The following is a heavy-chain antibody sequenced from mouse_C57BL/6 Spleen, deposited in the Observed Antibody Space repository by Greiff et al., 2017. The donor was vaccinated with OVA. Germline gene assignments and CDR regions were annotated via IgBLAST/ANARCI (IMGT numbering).Heavy chain of an antibody. CDR3: AREDYYGSRGAWFAY. CDR1: GYTFTDYY. D-gene: IGHD1-1*01. J-gene: IGHJ3*01. CDR2: INPNNGGT. V-gene: IGHV1-26*01. Sequence: VQLKQSGPELVKPGASVKISCKASGYTFTDYYMNWVKQSHGKSLEWIGDINPNNGGTSYNQKFKGKATLTVDKSSSTAYMELRSLTSEDSAVYYCAREDYYGSRGAWFAYWGQGTLVTVSA.